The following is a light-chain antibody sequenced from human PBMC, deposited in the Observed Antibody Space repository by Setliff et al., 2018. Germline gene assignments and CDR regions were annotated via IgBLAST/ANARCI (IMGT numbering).Light chain of an antibody. CDR1: SSDVGGYNY. CDR3: SSYTTISTLV. Sequence: QSALAQPAPVSGSPGQPITISCTGTSSDVGGYNYVSWYQQHPGKAPKVIIYDVVVRPSGVSNRFSGSKSGNTASLTISGLQAEDEADYYCSSYTTISTLVFGGGTKVTVL. V-gene: IGLV2-14*03. J-gene: IGLJ2*01. CDR2: DVV.